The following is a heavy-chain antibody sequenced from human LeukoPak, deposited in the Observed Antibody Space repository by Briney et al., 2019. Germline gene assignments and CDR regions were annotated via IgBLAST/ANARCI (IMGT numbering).Heavy chain of an antibody. J-gene: IGHJ4*02. V-gene: IGHV4-4*07. D-gene: IGHD3-3*01. CDR2: IYSSGST. Sequence: SDTLSLTCTVSGASINDYYWGWLRQPTRRGLKGIGRIYSSGSTNYNPSFKSRVTMSVDTSKNQFSLGLRSVTAADTAVYYCAREAFGGPFFGYWGRGTLVTVSS. CDR1: GASINDYY. CDR3: AREAFGGPFFGY.